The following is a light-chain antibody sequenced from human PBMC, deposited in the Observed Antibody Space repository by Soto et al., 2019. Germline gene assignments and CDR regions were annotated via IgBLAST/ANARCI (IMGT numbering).Light chain of an antibody. Sequence: EIVLTQSPGSLSLSPGRRATLSCRASQSVDTTFFAWYQKKPCQAPRLRIYGASKRATGIPDRFSGSGSGTDFTLIISRLEPEDFAVYYCQQYMSSVTFGQGTKVEIK. V-gene: IGKV3-20*01. CDR1: QSVDTTF. CDR2: GAS. J-gene: IGKJ1*01. CDR3: QQYMSSVT.